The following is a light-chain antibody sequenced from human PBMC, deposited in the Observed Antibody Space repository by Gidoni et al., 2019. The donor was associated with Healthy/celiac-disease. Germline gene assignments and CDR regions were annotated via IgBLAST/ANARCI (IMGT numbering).Light chain of an antibody. V-gene: IGKV4-1*01. CDR2: WAS. J-gene: IGKJ1*01. CDR3: QQYYNTPPT. Sequence: DIVLTQSPVTLAMSLGERATINCKSRQSVLYSYYNENYLSWYQQKPGQPPNLLISWASTRESGVPDRLRGSASGTDSPLTISRLQAEDAAVYYCQQYYNTPPTFGQGTKVEIK. CDR1: QSVLYSYYNENY.